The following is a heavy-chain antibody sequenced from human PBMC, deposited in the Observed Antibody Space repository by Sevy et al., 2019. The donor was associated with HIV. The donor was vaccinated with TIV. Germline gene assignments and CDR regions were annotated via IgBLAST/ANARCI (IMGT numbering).Heavy chain of an antibody. J-gene: IGHJ4*02. CDR1: GFTFSSYA. D-gene: IGHD6-13*01. CDR3: AKDRNGIAAAGNPFDY. V-gene: IGHV3-23*01. Sequence: GGSLRLSCAASGFTFSSYAMSWVRQAPGKGLEWVSAISGRGGSTYYAASVRGRFTISRDNSKNTLYLQMNSLRAEDTAVYYCAKDRNGIAAAGNPFDYWGQGTLVTVSS. CDR2: ISGRGGST.